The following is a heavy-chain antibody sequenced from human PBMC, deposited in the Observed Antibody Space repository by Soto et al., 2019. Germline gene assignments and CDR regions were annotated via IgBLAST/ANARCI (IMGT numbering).Heavy chain of an antibody. CDR3: ARGAPQTWELRGGGAFDI. D-gene: IGHD1-26*01. J-gene: IGHJ3*02. CDR2: IIPIFGTA. Sequence: QVQLVQSGAEVKKPGSSVKVSCKASGGTFSSYAISWVRQAPGQGLEWMGGIIPIFGTANYAQKFQGRVTITADESTSTAYMELSSLRSEDTAVYYCARGAPQTWELRGGGAFDIWGQGTMVTVSS. CDR1: GGTFSSYA. V-gene: IGHV1-69*01.